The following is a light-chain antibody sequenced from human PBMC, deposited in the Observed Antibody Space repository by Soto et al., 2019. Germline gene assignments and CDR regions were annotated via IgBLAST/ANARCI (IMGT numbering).Light chain of an antibody. V-gene: IGKV1-5*03. CDR2: KAS. CDR1: QSLTNT. Sequence: DIQMTQSPSTLSASVGDRVTISCRASQSLTNTLVWYQQKPGNAPNILIYKASILLSGVTLRFSGSGSGTEFTLTISSLQPEDFATYYCQQHISYPRTFGQGTKVEIK. CDR3: QQHISYPRT. J-gene: IGKJ1*01.